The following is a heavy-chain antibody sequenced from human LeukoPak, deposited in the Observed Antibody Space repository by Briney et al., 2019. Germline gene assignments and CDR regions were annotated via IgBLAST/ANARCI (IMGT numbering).Heavy chain of an antibody. CDR2: ISSSGSTI. V-gene: IGHV3-11*01. D-gene: IGHD3-10*01. CDR1: GFTFSDYY. J-gene: IGHJ3*02. Sequence: GGSLRLSCAASGFTFSDYYMSWIRQAPGKGLEWVSYISSSGSTIYYADSVKGRFTISRDNAKNSLYLQMNSLRAEDTAVYYCARVATYYYGSGSYYSDAFDIWGQGTMVTVSS. CDR3: ARVATYYYGSGSYYSDAFDI.